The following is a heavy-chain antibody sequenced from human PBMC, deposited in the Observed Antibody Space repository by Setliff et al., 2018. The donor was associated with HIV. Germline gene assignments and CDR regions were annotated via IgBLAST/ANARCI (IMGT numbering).Heavy chain of an antibody. V-gene: IGHV3-7*03. CDR1: GFAFSGFW. D-gene: IGHD2-8*01. Sequence: GSLRLSCAASGFAFSGFWMSWARQAPGEGLEWVANIDQDGNKKYYVGSVKGRFTISRDNAKNSLYLQMNSLRADDTAVYYCAALSLRTNSVYGIISTRFDPWGQGTLVTVSS. J-gene: IGHJ5*02. CDR3: AALSLRTNSVYGIISTRFDP. CDR2: IDQDGNKK.